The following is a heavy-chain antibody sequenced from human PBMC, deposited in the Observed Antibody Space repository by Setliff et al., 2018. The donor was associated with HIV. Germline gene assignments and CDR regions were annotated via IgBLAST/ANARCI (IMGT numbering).Heavy chain of an antibody. V-gene: IGHV1-8*02. D-gene: IGHD6-19*01. CDR2: MNPNSGNT. CDR3: ARAPAKKAGTGSDH. CDR1: GYTLTTYD. Sequence: GASVKVSCKASGYTLTTYDFHWVRQATGQGLEWMGWMNPNSGNTGYAQKFQGRLTMTRNTSISTAYMEVSSLRSEDTAVYYCARAPAKKAGTGSDHWGQGTLVTVSS. J-gene: IGHJ4*02.